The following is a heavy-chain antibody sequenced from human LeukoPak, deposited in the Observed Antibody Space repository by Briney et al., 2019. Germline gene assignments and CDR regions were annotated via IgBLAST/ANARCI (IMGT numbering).Heavy chain of an antibody. CDR2: ISGSGGST. V-gene: IGHV3-23*01. D-gene: IGHD6-6*01. CDR1: GFTFSSYA. Sequence: GGSLRLSCAASGFTFSSYAMSWVRQATGKGLGWVSAISGSGGSTYYAASVKGRFTISRDNSKNTLYLQMNSLRAEDTAVYYCAPSSIAATKEAFDIWGQGTMVTVSS. J-gene: IGHJ3*02. CDR3: APSSIAATKEAFDI.